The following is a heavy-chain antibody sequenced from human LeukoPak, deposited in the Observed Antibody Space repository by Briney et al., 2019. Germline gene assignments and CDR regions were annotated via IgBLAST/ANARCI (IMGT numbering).Heavy chain of an antibody. J-gene: IGHJ4*02. D-gene: IGHD3-22*01. CDR1: GFTLSTYW. CDR3: ARGLSPMGLQWLPHDS. V-gene: IGHV3-7*01. CDR2: IKEDGSEK. Sequence: GGSLRLSCVASGFTLSTYWMTWVRQAPGKGLEWVANIKEDGSEKNYLKSVKGRFTISRDNAKNSLYLEMNSLRAEDTAVYYCARGLSPMGLQWLPHDSWGQGTLVTVSS.